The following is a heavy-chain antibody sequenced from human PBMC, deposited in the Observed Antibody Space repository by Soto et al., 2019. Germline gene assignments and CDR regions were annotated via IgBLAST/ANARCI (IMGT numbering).Heavy chain of an antibody. CDR1: GFTFSSYG. Sequence: GGSLRLSCAASGFTFSSYGMHWVRQAPGKGLEWVAVISYDGSNKYYADSVKGRFTISRDNSKNTLYLQMNSLRAEDTAVYYCAKDGWFDPWGQGTLVTVSS. CDR2: ISYDGSNK. J-gene: IGHJ5*02. CDR3: AKDGWFDP. V-gene: IGHV3-30*18.